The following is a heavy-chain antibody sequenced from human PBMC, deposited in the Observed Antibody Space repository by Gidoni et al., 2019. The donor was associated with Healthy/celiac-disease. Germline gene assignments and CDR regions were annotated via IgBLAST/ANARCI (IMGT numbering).Heavy chain of an antibody. J-gene: IGHJ4*02. CDR1: GFTSDDYA. D-gene: IGHD3-10*01. V-gene: IGHV3-9*02. CDR2: ISWKSSSR. CDR3: AKDYGSGSYYNGGGFDY. Sequence: EVQLVESGGGLVQPGRSLRLSCSASGFTSDDYAMHWVRQAPGKGLGCVSGISWKSSSRGYADSVKGRFTISRDNAKNSLYLQMNSLRAEDTALYYCAKDYGSGSYYNGGGFDYWGQGTLVTVSS.